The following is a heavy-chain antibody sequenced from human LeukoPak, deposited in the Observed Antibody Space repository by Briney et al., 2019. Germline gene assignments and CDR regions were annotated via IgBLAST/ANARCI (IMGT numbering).Heavy chain of an antibody. J-gene: IGHJ4*02. V-gene: IGHV3-49*04. CDR1: EFIFSDYA. CDR2: IRSKIYGGTP. CDR3: TRDQTPYY. Sequence: GGSLRLSCDASEFIFSDYAMTWVRQAPGKGLEWVGFIRSKIYGGTPEYAASVKGRFTISRDDSKGVAYLQMNSLKTEDTAVYYCTRDQTPYYWGQGTLVTVAS.